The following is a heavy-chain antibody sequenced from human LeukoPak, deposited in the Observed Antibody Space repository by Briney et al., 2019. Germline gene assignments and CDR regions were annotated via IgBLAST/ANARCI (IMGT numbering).Heavy chain of an antibody. Sequence: AASVTVSCKASGYTFTGYYMHWVRQAPGQGLEWMGWINPNSGGTNYAQKFQGRVTMTRDTSISTAYMELSRLRSDDTAVYYCARVPLGGFGELFPDWGQGTLVTVSS. D-gene: IGHD3-10*01. CDR2: INPNSGGT. V-gene: IGHV1-2*02. CDR1: GYTFTGYY. J-gene: IGHJ4*02. CDR3: ARVPLGGFGELFPD.